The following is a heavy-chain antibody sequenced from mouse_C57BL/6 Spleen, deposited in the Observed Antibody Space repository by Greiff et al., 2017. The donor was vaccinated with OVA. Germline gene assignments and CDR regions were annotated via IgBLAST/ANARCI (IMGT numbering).Heavy chain of an antibody. CDR2: INPSNGGT. D-gene: IGHD1-1*01. J-gene: IGHJ2*01. Sequence: VQLQQSGTELVKPGASVKLSCKASGYTFTSYWMHWVKQRPGQGLEWIGNINPSNGGTNYNEKFKSKATLTVDKSSSTAYMQLSSLTSEDSAVYYCARGGVTAVVASDYWGQGTTLTVSS. CDR3: ARGGVTAVVASDY. CDR1: GYTFTSYW. V-gene: IGHV1-53*01.